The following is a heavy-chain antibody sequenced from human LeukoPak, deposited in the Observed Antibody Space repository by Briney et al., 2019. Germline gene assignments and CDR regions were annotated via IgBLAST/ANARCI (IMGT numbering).Heavy chain of an antibody. CDR2: ISGSGSTT. D-gene: IGHD3-10*01. CDR3: ARVRAVPKRFVTMVRGVKNEYYFDY. CDR1: GFTFSDYY. Sequence: GGSLRLSCGTSGFTFSDYYMSWIRQAPGKGLEWVSYISGSGSTTYYAGSVKGRFTISRDNAKNSLYLQMNSLRAEDTAVYYCARVRAVPKRFVTMVRGVKNEYYFDYWGQGILVTVSS. J-gene: IGHJ4*02. V-gene: IGHV3-11*04.